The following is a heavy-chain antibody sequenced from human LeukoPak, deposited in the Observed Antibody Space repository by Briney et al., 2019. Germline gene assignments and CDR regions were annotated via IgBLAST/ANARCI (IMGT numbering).Heavy chain of an antibody. Sequence: SETLSLTCTVSGGSISSSSYSWGWLRQPPGKGLEWIGSIYYSGSTYYNPSLKSRVTISVDTSKNQFSLKLSSVTAADTAVYXCAXSWGQQLYFQHWGQGTLVTVSS. CDR2: IYYSGST. CDR1: GGSISSSSYS. CDR3: AXSWGQQLYFQH. D-gene: IGHD6-13*01. J-gene: IGHJ1*01. V-gene: IGHV4-39*01.